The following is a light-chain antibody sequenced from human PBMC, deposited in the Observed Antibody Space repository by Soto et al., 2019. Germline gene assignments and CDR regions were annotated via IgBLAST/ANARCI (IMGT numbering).Light chain of an antibody. V-gene: IGKV3-20*01. CDR3: QQYGSSGT. Sequence: IVLTKSPGTLSLSPGARATLFCRASESVGSSRLAWYQQNPGQAPKLLMYGDSNRAAGIPDRFSGSGSGTDFTLTISRLEPEDFAVYYCQQYGSSGTFGQGTKVDI. CDR2: GDS. J-gene: IGKJ1*01. CDR1: ESVGSSR.